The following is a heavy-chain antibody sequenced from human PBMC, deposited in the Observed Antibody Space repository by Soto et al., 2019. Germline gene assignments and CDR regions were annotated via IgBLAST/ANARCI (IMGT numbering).Heavy chain of an antibody. J-gene: IGHJ6*03. CDR2: IYYSGST. CDR1: GGSISSYY. V-gene: IGHV4-59*08. Sequence: SETLSLTCTVSGGSISSYYWSWIRQPPGKGLEWIGYIYYSGSTNYNPSLKSRVTISVDTSKNQFSLKLSSVTAADTAVYYCAGTQQLVRSLRPYYMDVWGKGTTVTVSS. CDR3: AGTQQLVRSLRPYYMDV. D-gene: IGHD6-6*01.